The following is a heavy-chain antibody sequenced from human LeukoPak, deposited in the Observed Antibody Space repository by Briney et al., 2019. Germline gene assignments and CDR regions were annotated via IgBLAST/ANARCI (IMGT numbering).Heavy chain of an antibody. CDR3: ARDTDQLLYLPGPYYGMDV. CDR2: ISYDGSNK. CDR1: GFTFSNVW. D-gene: IGHD2-2*02. V-gene: IGHV3-30*03. Sequence: GGSLRLSCAASGFTFSNVWMSWVRQAPGKGLEWVAVISYDGSNKYYADSVKGRFTISRDNSKNTLYLQMNSLRAEDTAVYYCARDTDQLLYLPGPYYGMDVWGQGTTVTVSS. J-gene: IGHJ6*02.